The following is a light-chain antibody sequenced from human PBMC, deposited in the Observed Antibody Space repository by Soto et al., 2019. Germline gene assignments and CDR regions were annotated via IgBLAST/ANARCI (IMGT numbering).Light chain of an antibody. CDR1: SSDVGGYNY. V-gene: IGLV2-8*01. Sequence: QSALTQPPSASGSPGQSVTISCTGTSSDVGGYNYVSWYQQHPGKVPKVMIYEVSKRPSGVPDRFSGSKSGNTASLTVSGLRAEDEADYYCCSYAGSNVIFGGGTKVTV. CDR3: CSYAGSNVI. CDR2: EVS. J-gene: IGLJ2*01.